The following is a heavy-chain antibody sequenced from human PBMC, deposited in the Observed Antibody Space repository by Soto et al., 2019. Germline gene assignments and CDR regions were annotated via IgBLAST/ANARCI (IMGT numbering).Heavy chain of an antibody. CDR3: ARDSDIVVSSVPMGAGYYYNALDI. Sequence: QVLLVQSGAEVKKPGASVKVSCKASGYIFTSFYMHWVRQAPGQGLEWMGIINPSGGRASYTQKFLGILIMTGDTSTRTVYMELSSLRSEDTAVYYCARDSDIVVSSVPMGAGYYYNALDIWGQGTTVTVSS. CDR2: INPSGGRA. V-gene: IGHV1-46*01. CDR1: GYIFTSFY. J-gene: IGHJ6*02. D-gene: IGHD2-15*01.